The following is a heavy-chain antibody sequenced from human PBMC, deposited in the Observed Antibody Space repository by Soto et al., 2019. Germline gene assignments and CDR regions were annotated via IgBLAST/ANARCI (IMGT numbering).Heavy chain of an antibody. V-gene: IGHV3-49*04. J-gene: IGHJ4*02. Sequence: ASAACRYTLDVYAMSWVRKAPGKGLEWVGFIRSKAYGGTTEYAASVKGRFTISRDDSKSIAYLQMNSLKTEDTAVYYCTITPHNIGVVVAATAYWGQGTLVTV. CDR1: RYTLDVYA. CDR2: IRSKAYGGTT. CDR3: TITPHNIGVVVAATAY. D-gene: IGHD2-15*01.